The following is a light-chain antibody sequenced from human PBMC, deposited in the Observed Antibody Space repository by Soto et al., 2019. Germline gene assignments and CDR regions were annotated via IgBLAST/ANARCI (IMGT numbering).Light chain of an antibody. CDR1: QSVTSY. J-gene: IGKJ3*01. Sequence: EIVLTQSPATLSLSPGERATLSCRASQSVTSYLAWYQQKPGQAPRRLIYGASNRATGIAARFSTVGCRKDFTLIISSGEPEDFVVYYCQQRTKWPFTFGPGTKVDLK. CDR2: GAS. CDR3: QQRTKWPFT. V-gene: IGKV3-11*01.